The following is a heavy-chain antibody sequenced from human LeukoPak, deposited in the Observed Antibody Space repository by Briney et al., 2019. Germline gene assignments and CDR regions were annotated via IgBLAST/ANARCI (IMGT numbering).Heavy chain of an antibody. CDR3: SRGPHTSNNLEEYYFDP. J-gene: IGHJ4*02. CDR2: IYYSGST. Sequence: SETLTLTCSVSGGSIRGHYWSWIRQPPGKGLEWIGYIYYSGSTTYNPSLKSRAPISVDTSKNQFSLRLNSVTAADTAMYYCSRGPHTSNNLEEYYFDPWGQETRVTVS. D-gene: IGHD1-20*01. CDR1: GGSIRGHY. V-gene: IGHV4-59*11.